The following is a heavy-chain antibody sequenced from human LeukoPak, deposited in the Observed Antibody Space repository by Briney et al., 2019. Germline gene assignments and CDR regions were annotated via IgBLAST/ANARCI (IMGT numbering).Heavy chain of an antibody. Sequence: GASVKVSCKASGYTSTGYYVHWVRQAPGQGLEWMGWINPNSGGTNYAQKFQGWVTMTRDTSISTAYMEVSRLRSDDTAVYYCAREGLYYYDTSGYYPHWGQGTLVTVSS. V-gene: IGHV1-2*04. CDR3: AREGLYYYDTSGYYPH. D-gene: IGHD3-22*01. CDR2: INPNSGGT. J-gene: IGHJ4*02. CDR1: GYTSTGYY.